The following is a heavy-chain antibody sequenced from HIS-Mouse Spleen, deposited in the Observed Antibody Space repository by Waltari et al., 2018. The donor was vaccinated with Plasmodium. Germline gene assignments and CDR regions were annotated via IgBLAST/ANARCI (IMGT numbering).Heavy chain of an antibody. CDR1: GGSLSSSSCY. CDR3: ARDRITGTSYFDY. Sequence: QLQLQESGPGLVKPYETLSLSCTVSGGSLSSSSCYWGRILQPPGKGLEWIGSIYYSGSTYYNPSLKSRVTISVDTSKNQFSLKLSSVTAADTAVYYCARDRITGTSYFDYWGQGTLVTVSS. CDR2: IYYSGST. D-gene: IGHD1-7*01. V-gene: IGHV4-39*07. J-gene: IGHJ4*02.